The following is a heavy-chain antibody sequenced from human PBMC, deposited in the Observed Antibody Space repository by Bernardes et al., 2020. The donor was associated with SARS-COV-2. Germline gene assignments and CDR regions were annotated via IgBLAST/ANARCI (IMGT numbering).Heavy chain of an antibody. D-gene: IGHD2-21*02. J-gene: IGHJ3*01. CDR1: GFIIHNHL. V-gene: IGHV3-21*01. CDR2: ISGGGLYI. CDR3: ARDVGGADWRFGFDV. Sequence: GGSLRLSCAASGFIIHNHLFSWFRQAPGTGLEWVSSISGGGLYIYYGDAVRGRFTTSRDNTRTSVFLQMESLRAEDTAVYYCARDVGGADWRFGFDVWGPGTMVHVS.